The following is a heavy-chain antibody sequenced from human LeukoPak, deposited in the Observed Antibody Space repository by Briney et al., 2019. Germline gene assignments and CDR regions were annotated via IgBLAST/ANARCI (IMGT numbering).Heavy chain of an antibody. D-gene: IGHD1-26*01. J-gene: IGHJ4*02. CDR1: GFTFSSYS. CDR2: ISSSSSYI. CDR3: ARGLYSGSYRGY. V-gene: IGHV3-21*01. Sequence: GGSLRLSCAASGFTFSSYSMNWVRQAPGKGLEWVSSISSSSSYIYYADSVKGRFTISRDNAKNSLCLQMNSLRAEDTAVYYCARGLYSGSYRGYWGQGTLVTVSS.